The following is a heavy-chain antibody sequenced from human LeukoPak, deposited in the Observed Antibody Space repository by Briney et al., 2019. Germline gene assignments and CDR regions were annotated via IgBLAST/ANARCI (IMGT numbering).Heavy chain of an antibody. CDR3: ARYILENPGYFDY. V-gene: IGHV4-39*07. D-gene: IGHD3-3*01. J-gene: IGHJ4*02. Sequence: SETLSLTCTVSGGSISSSSYYWGWIRQPPGKGLEWIGRIYTSGSTNYNPSLKSRVTMSVDTSKNQFSLKLSSVTAADTAVYYCARYILENPGYFDYWGQGTLVTVSS. CDR2: IYTSGST. CDR1: GGSISSSSYY.